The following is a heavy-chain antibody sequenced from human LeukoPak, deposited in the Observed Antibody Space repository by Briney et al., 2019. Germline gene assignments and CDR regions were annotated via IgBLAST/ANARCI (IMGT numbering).Heavy chain of an antibody. D-gene: IGHD3-3*02. J-gene: IGHJ5*02. Sequence: GGSLRLSCTASGFTFSNFEMNWVRQAPGKGLEWVSYISSHGSTIYYADSVQGRFTISRDNAKNSLYLQMNSLRAEDTAVYYCARSPSFKGWFDPWGQGTLVTVSS. V-gene: IGHV3-48*03. CDR2: ISSHGSTI. CDR3: ARSPSFKGWFDP. CDR1: GFTFSNFE.